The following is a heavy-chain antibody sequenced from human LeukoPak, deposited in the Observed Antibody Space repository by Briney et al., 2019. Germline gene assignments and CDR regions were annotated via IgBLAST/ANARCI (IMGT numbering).Heavy chain of an antibody. Sequence: SVKVSCKASGCTLSSYAISWVRQAPGQGLEWMGGIIPIFGTANYAQKFQGRVTITADESTSTAYIELSSLRSEDTAVYYCARGWDSSGQIPFFYWGQGTLVTVS. CDR2: IIPIFGTA. V-gene: IGHV1-69*01. CDR3: ARGWDSSGQIPFFY. J-gene: IGHJ4*02. D-gene: IGHD3-22*01. CDR1: GCTLSSYA.